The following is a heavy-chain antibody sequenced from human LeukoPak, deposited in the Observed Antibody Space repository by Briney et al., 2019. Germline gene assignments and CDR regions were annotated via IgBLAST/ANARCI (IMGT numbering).Heavy chain of an antibody. D-gene: IGHD3-3*01. CDR1: GDSISSSSYS. J-gene: IGHJ4*02. V-gene: IGHV4-39*01. Sequence: SSETLSLTCTVSGDSISSSSYSWGWIRQPPGKGLEWIGSIYYSGDTYYNPSLKSRVTLSVDASKNQFSLKVTSVTAADTAVYYCARCSSTRFLEWYHEYWGQGTLVTVSS. CDR3: ARCSSTRFLEWYHEY. CDR2: IYYSGDT.